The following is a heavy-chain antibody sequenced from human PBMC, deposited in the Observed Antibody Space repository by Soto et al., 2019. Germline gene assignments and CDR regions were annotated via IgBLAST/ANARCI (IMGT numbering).Heavy chain of an antibody. D-gene: IGHD2-15*01. J-gene: IGHJ4*02. CDR1: GYTFTSYL. V-gene: IGHV1-46*01. Sequence: GASVKVSCKASGYTFTSYLMHWVRQAPGQGLEWMGIINPTSGSTSYALQFQGRVTMTGDTSTSTVYMELSSLRSEDTAVYYCARPYCSGGSCYDYFDYWGQGTLVTVSS. CDR3: ARPYCSGGSCYDYFDY. CDR2: INPTSGST.